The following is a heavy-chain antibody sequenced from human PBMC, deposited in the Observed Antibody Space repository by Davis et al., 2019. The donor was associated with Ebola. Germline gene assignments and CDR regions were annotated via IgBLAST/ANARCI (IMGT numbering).Heavy chain of an antibody. CDR1: GYTFTSYG. Sequence: ASVKVSCKASGYTFTSYGISWVRQAPGQGLEWMGWISAYNGNTNYAQKLQGRVTMTRDTSISTAYMELSRLRSDDTAVYYCARDNRVGATDYWGQGTLVTVSS. CDR3: ARDNRVGATDY. CDR2: ISAYNGNT. D-gene: IGHD1-26*01. V-gene: IGHV1-18*01. J-gene: IGHJ4*02.